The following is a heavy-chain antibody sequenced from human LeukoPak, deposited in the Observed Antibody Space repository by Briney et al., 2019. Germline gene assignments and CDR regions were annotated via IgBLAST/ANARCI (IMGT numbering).Heavy chain of an antibody. CDR2: INYSGST. J-gene: IGHJ3*02. CDR1: GGSISSNY. CDR3: ARRYSYGYSAFDI. D-gene: IGHD5-18*01. V-gene: IGHV4-59*08. Sequence: SETLSLTCTVSGGSISSNYWSWIRQPPGKGLEWIGYINYSGSTNYNPSLKSRVTISVDTSKNQFSLRLSSVTAADTAVYYCARRYSYGYSAFDIWGQGTMVTVSS.